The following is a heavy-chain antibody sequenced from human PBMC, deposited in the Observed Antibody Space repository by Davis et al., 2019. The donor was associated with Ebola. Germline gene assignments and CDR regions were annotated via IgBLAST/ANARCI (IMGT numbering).Heavy chain of an antibody. V-gene: IGHV3-30*02. D-gene: IGHD3-22*01. CDR2: IRNDGSDK. CDR3: AKTGPPDSSGYYYPRYYFDY. CDR1: GFTFSSYG. Sequence: PGGSLRLSCAASGFTFSSYGFHWVRQAPGKGLEWVAYIRNDGSDKYYADSVKGRFTVSRDNSKNTLYLQMNSLRAEDTAVYYCAKTGPPDSSGYYYPRYYFDYWGQGTLVTVSS. J-gene: IGHJ4*02.